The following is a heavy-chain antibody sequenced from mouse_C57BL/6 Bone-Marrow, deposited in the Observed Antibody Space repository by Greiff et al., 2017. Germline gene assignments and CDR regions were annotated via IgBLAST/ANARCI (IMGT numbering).Heavy chain of an antibody. D-gene: IGHD1-1*01. CDR3: AMPTVAPYYFDY. CDR1: GYTFTSYW. V-gene: IGHV1-74*01. Sequence: VQLQQPGAELVKPGASVKVSCKASGYTFTSYWMHWVKQRPGQGLEWIGRIHPSDSDTNYNQKFKGKATLTVDQSSSTAYMQLSSLTSEDSAFYYCAMPTVAPYYFDYWGQGTTLTVSS. J-gene: IGHJ2*01. CDR2: IHPSDSDT.